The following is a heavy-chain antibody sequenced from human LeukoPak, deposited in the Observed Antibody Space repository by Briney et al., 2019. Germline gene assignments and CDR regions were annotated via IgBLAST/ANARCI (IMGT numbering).Heavy chain of an antibody. CDR3: ARLGHSVTYYVDHYYFDY. Sequence: SETLSLTCAVYGGSFSGYYWGWIRQPPGKGLEWIGTIYYSGSTYYNPSLKNRVTISVDTSKNQFSLKLSSVTATDTAVYYCARLGHSVTYYVDHYYFDYWGQGTLVTVSS. D-gene: IGHD1-26*01. CDR1: GGSFSGYY. J-gene: IGHJ4*02. CDR2: IYYSGST. V-gene: IGHV4-34*01.